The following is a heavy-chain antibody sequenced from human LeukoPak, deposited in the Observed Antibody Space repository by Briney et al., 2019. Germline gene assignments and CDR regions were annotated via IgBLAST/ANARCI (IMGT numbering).Heavy chain of an antibody. Sequence: GGSLRLSCAASGFTLSKAWMSWVRQAPGKGGEWVGRIESKTEGETTDYAAPVKGRFTISRDDSKNTLYLQMNSLETEDTAVYYCAARPKYADYWGQGTLVTVSS. CDR3: AARPKYADY. CDR2: IESKTEGETT. CDR1: GFTLSKAW. V-gene: IGHV3-15*04. J-gene: IGHJ4*02.